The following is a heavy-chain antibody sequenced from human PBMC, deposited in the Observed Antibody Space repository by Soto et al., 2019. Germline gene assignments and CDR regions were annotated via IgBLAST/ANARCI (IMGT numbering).Heavy chain of an antibody. J-gene: IGHJ4*02. CDR1: GGSISSYY. Sequence: QVQLQESGPGLVKPSETLSLTCTVSGGSISSYYWSWIRQPPGKGLECIGYIYYSGSTNYNPSLKSRVTISVDSSKNQFSLKLSSVTAADTAVYYCARTLYSYGPRFDYWGQGTLVTVSS. CDR2: IYYSGST. V-gene: IGHV4-59*01. D-gene: IGHD5-18*01. CDR3: ARTLYSYGPRFDY.